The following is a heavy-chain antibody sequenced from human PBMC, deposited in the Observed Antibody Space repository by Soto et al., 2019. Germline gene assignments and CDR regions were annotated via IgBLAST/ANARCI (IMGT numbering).Heavy chain of an antibody. CDR2: TIPMFATA. D-gene: IGHD6-19*01. Sequence: QVQLVQSGAEVKKPGSSVKVSCKASGGSFSNYIFSWVRQAPGQGLEWMGGTIPMFATAQYAQKLQGRVTITADKSTSTVYMDLTSLRSDDTAVYYCARGLFGQQWLVGFDTWGQGTLVTVAS. V-gene: IGHV1-69*06. CDR3: ARGLFGQQWLVGFDT. J-gene: IGHJ4*02. CDR1: GGSFSNYI.